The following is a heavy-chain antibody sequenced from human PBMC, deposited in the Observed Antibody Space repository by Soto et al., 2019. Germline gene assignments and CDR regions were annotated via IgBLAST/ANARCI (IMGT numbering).Heavy chain of an antibody. CDR3: ARAGLTTLALATTY. CDR2: IHPNSGGT. J-gene: IGHJ4*02. V-gene: IGHV1-2*02. Sequence: VKVSCKASRYTCTDYYLHWVRQSPGQGLEWMGWIHPNSGGTKFPQKFQGRVIMTRDTSISTAYMELSGLTSDDTAVYYCARAGLTTLALATTYWGQGPLLTVSS. CDR1: RYTCTDYY. D-gene: IGHD5-12*01.